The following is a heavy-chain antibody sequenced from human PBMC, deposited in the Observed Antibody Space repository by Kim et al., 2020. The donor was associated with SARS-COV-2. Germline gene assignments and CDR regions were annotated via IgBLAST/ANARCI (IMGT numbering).Heavy chain of an antibody. CDR1: GGSFSGYY. Sequence: SETLSLTCAVYGGSFSGYYWSWIRQPPGKGLEWIGEINHSGSTNYNPSLKSRVTISVDTSKNQFSLKLSSVTAADTAVYYCARGTKLGYCSGGSCSPAVFDYWGQGTLVTVSS. CDR3: ARGTKLGYCSGGSCSPAVFDY. V-gene: IGHV4-34*01. J-gene: IGHJ4*02. CDR2: INHSGST. D-gene: IGHD2-15*01.